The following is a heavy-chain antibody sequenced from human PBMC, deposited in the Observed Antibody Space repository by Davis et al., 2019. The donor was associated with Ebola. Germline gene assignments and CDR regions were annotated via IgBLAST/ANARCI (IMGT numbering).Heavy chain of an antibody. Sequence: GGSLRLSCAASGFTVSSNYMSWVRQAPGKGLEWVAVISYDGSNKYYADSVKGRFTISRDNSKNTLYLQMNSLRAEDTAVYYCASPKGLYYYDSSGYYYYWGQGTLVTVSS. CDR3: ASPKGLYYYDSSGYYYY. J-gene: IGHJ4*02. CDR2: ISYDGSNK. V-gene: IGHV3-30-3*01. D-gene: IGHD3-22*01. CDR1: GFTVSSNY.